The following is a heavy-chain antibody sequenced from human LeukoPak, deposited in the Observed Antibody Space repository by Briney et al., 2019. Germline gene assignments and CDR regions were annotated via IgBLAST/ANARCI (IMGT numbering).Heavy chain of an antibody. J-gene: IGHJ3*02. CDR3: AREGTEAFDI. CDR1: GFTFSSHS. V-gene: IGHV3-21*01. CDR2: ISSSSSYI. Sequence: GGSLRLSCAASGFTFSSHSISWVRQAPGKGLEWISSISSSSSYIYYADSVKGRFTISRDNAKNSLYLQMNSLRAEDTAVYYCAREGTEAFDIWGQGTMVTVSS.